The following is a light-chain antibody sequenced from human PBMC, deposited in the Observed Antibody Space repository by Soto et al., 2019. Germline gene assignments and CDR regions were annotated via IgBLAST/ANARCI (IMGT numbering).Light chain of an antibody. CDR2: GNS. CDR3: QSYDSSLSGYVV. CDR1: SSNIGAGYD. Sequence: QSVLTQPPSVSGAPGQRVTISCTGSSSNIGAGYDVHWYQQLPGTAPKLLIYGNSNRPSGVPDRFSGSKSGTSASLAITGRQAEDEADYYCQSYDSSLSGYVVFGGGTKLTFL. V-gene: IGLV1-40*01. J-gene: IGLJ2*01.